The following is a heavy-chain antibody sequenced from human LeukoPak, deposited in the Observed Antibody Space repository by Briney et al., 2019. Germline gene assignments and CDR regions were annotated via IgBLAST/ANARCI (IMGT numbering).Heavy chain of an antibody. Sequence: SETLSLTCAVYGGSFNGYYWSWIRQPPGKGLEWIGEINHSGSTNYNPSLKSRVTISVDTSKNQFSLKLSSVTAADTAVYYCARGWAPVVVVAATLDYWGQGTLVTVSS. J-gene: IGHJ4*02. CDR3: ARGWAPVVVVAATLDY. CDR1: GGSFNGYY. D-gene: IGHD2-15*01. CDR2: INHSGST. V-gene: IGHV4-34*01.